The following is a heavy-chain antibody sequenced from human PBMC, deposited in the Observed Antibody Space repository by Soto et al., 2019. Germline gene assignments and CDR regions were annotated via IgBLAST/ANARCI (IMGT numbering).Heavy chain of an antibody. CDR3: ARDRSLAAIVHYYYGMDV. D-gene: IGHD2-15*01. CDR1: GDSVSSNSAA. J-gene: IGHJ6*02. V-gene: IGHV6-1*01. CDR2: TYYRSKWYN. Sequence: QVQLQQSGPGLVKPSQTLSLTCAISGDSVSSNSAAWNWIRQSPSRGLEWLGRTYYRSKWYNDYAVSVTSRIPANPAPPRTQSSLQLNSVTPEDTAVYYCARDRSLAAIVHYYYGMDVWGQGTTVTDSS.